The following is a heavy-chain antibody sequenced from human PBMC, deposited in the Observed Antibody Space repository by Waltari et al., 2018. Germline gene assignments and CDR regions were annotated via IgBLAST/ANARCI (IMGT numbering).Heavy chain of an antibody. CDR2: IKRGGDT. J-gene: IGHJ5*01. D-gene: IGHD3-10*01. CDR3: ARGRGFIIDT. Sequence: EVHLVESGGGLVQPGGSLRLSCAVSGFNVNNYYMHWVRQATGKGVEWVSVIKRGGDTYYGDSVKGRFTISRDNSKNTLDLQVNSLRSDDTAVYFCARGRGFIIDTWGHGTLVTVSS. V-gene: IGHV3-66*02. CDR1: GFNVNNYY.